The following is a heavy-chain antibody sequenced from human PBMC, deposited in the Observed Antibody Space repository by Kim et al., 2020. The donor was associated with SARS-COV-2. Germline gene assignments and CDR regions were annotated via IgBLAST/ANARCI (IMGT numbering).Heavy chain of an antibody. CDR2: IKSKTDGGTT. D-gene: IGHD6-13*01. Sequence: GGSLRLSCAASGFTFSNAWMSWVRQAPGKGLEWVGRIKSKTDGGTTDYAAPVKGRFTISRDDSKNTLYLQMNSLKTEDTAVYYCTTDSSLYSSSWGGYFDYWGQGTLVTVSS. CDR3: TTDSSLYSSSWGGYFDY. V-gene: IGHV3-15*01. J-gene: IGHJ4*02. CDR1: GFTFSNAW.